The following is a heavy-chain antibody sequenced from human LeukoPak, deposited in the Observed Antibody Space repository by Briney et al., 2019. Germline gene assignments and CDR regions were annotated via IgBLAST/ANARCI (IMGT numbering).Heavy chain of an antibody. D-gene: IGHD3-10*01. Sequence: SETLSLTCAVYGGSFSGYYWSWIRQPPGKGLEWIGEINHSGSTNYSPSLKSRVTISVDTSKNQFSLKLSSVTAADTAVYYCASQYYYGSGSYFATIKYLQHWGQGTLVTVSS. CDR3: ASQYYYGSGSYFATIKYLQH. CDR1: GGSFSGYY. J-gene: IGHJ1*01. V-gene: IGHV4-34*01. CDR2: INHSGST.